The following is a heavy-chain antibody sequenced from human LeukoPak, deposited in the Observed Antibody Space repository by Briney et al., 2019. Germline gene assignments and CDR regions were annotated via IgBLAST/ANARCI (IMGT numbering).Heavy chain of an antibody. D-gene: IGHD1-20*01. CDR1: GFSFSSYS. V-gene: IGHV3-21*01. CDR2: ISTSSTYI. Sequence: GGSLRLSCAASGFSFSSYSMNWVRQAPGKGLEWVSSISTSSTYIYYADSVKGRFTISRDNAKNSLYLQMNSLRAEDTAVYYCARDPPFIIGTTFFDYWGQGTLVTVSS. J-gene: IGHJ4*02. CDR3: ARDPPFIIGTTFFDY.